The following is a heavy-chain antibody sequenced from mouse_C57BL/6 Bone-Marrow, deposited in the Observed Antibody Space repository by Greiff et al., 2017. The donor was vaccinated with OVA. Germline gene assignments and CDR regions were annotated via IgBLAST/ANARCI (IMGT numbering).Heavy chain of an antibody. CDR2: ISNKANNHAT. CDR3: TVDYYCRGFAY. Sequence: EVMLVESGGGLVQPGGSMKLSCAASGFTFSDAWMDWVRQSPEKGLEWVAEISNKANNHATYYAESVKGRFTISRDDSKSSVYLQMTSLRAEDTGIYYCTVDYYCRGFAYWGQGTLVTVSA. J-gene: IGHJ3*01. D-gene: IGHD1-1*01. CDR1: GFTFSDAW. V-gene: IGHV6-6*01.